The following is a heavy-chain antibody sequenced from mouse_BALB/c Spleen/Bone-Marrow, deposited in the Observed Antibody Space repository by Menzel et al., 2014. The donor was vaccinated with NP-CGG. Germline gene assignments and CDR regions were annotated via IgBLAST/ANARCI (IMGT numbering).Heavy chain of an antibody. V-gene: IGHV1S137*01. CDR2: ISYSYGDA. J-gene: IGHJ2*01. Sequence: QVQLKESGAELVRPGVSVKISCKGSGYTFTDYAMHWVKQSHAKSLEWIGIISYSYGDATYSQKFKGKATMTVDKSSNTAYMELARLTSEDTAIYYCARGLSYYDGTSYCFDYWGQGTTLTVSS. CDR1: GYTFTDYA. CDR3: ARGLSYYDGTSYCFDY. D-gene: IGHD1-1*01.